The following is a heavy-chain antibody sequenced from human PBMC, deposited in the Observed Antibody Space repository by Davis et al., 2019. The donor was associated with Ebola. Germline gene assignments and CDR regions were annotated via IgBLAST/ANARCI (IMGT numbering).Heavy chain of an antibody. V-gene: IGHV1-18*01. CDR3: AREIVVVVAATGYYYYGMDV. J-gene: IGHJ6*04. CDR2: ISAYNGNT. D-gene: IGHD2-15*01. Sequence: ASVKVSCKASGYTFTSYGISWVRQAPGQGLEWMGWISAYNGNTNYAQKLQGRVTMTTDTSTTTAYMELRSLRSEDTAVYYCAREIVVVVAATGYYYYGMDVWGKGTTVTVSS. CDR1: GYTFTSYG.